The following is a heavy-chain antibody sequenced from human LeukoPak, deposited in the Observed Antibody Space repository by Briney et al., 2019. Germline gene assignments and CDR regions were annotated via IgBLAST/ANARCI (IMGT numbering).Heavy chain of an antibody. CDR1: GYTLTGYY. CDR3: ARDLFVQQQLSFDP. V-gene: IGHV1-2*02. D-gene: IGHD6-13*01. CDR2: INPNSGGT. J-gene: IGHJ5*02. Sequence: ASVKVSCKASGYTLTGYYIQWVRQAPGQGLECMGWINPNSGGTNYAQKFRGRVTMTRDTSISTVYMELSRLTFDDTAIYYCARDLFVQQQLSFDPWGQGTQVTVSS.